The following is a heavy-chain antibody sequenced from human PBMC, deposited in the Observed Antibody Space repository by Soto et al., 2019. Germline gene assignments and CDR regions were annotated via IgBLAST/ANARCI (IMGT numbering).Heavy chain of an antibody. D-gene: IGHD3-9*01. V-gene: IGHV1-18*01. CDR3: ARDNLPFYDILTGYGWFDP. J-gene: IGHJ5*02. CDR2: ISAYNGNT. CDR1: GYRYTSYG. Sequence: ASVKVSCKASGYRYTSYGISWVRQAPGQGLEWMGWISAYNGNTNYAQKLQGRVTMTTDTSTSTAYTELRSLRSDDTAVYYCARDNLPFYDILTGYGWFDPWGQGTLVTVSS.